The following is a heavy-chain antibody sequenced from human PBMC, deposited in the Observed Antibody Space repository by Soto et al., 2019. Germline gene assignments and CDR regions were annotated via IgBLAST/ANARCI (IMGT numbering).Heavy chain of an antibody. D-gene: IGHD3-16*02. J-gene: IGHJ4*02. CDR2: ISYDGSNK. V-gene: IGHV3-30-3*01. CDR3: ASDGGGVTPPPPRSLDF. CDR1: GFTFSSYS. Sequence: PGGSVRLSCAASGFTFSSYSMHWVRQAPGKGLEWVAVISYDGSNKYYADSVKGRFTISRDNSKNTLYLQMNGLRAEVMAVYYCASDGGGVTPPPPRSLDFCGKGPLVTV.